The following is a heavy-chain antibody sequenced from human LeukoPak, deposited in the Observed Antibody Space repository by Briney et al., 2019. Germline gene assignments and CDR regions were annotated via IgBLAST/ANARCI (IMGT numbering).Heavy chain of an antibody. D-gene: IGHD3-10*01. V-gene: IGHV3-23*01. J-gene: IGHJ4*02. Sequence: GGSLRLSCAASGFTFSSYAMSWVRQAPGKGLEWVSTISGSGGNTYYADSVKGRFTISRDNSKKTLYLQMNTLRAEDTAVYYCAKDMSSGWLLNLDYWGQGTLVIVSS. CDR2: ISGSGGNT. CDR3: AKDMSSGWLLNLDY. CDR1: GFTFSSYA.